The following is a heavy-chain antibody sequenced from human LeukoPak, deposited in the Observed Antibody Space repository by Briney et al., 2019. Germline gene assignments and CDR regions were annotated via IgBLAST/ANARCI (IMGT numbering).Heavy chain of an antibody. CDR2: IYYSGST. J-gene: IGHJ6*02. CDR1: VGSISSSSYY. Sequence: SETLSLTCTVSVGSISSSSYYWGWIRQPPGKGLEWIGRIYYSGSTYYNPSLKSRVTISVDTSKNQYSLKQSSVAAPNTAVYYCASPRPRPYTEVLDYGMDVWGQGTTVTVSS. V-gene: IGHV4-39*01. CDR3: ASPRPRPYTEVLDYGMDV. D-gene: IGHD3-3*02.